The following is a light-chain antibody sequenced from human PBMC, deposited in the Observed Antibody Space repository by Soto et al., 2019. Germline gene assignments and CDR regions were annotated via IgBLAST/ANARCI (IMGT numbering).Light chain of an antibody. CDR1: QTVSRN. Sequence: EVVMTQSPATLSVSPGERATLSCRASQTVSRNLAWYQQRPGQAPRLLIYDISNRATGVPARFSGSGSETEFTLTIRSLQSEDFAVYFIQQYNNWPSFGQGTRLEIK. CDR3: QQYNNWPS. V-gene: IGKV3-15*01. J-gene: IGKJ5*01. CDR2: DIS.